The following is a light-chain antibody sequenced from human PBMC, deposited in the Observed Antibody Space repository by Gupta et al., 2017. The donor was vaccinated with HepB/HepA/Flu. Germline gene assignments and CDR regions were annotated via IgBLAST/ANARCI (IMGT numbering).Light chain of an antibody. J-gene: IGLJ2*01. CDR1: NIGSKS. V-gene: IGLV3-21*03. CDR3: QVWDSSSDRVV. CDR2: DDS. Sequence: SYVLTQPPSVSVAPGKTARTTCGGNNIGSKSVHWYQQKPGQAPVLVVYDDSDRPSGIPERFSGSNSENTATLTISRVEAGDEADYCCQVWDSSSDRVVFGGGTKLTVL.